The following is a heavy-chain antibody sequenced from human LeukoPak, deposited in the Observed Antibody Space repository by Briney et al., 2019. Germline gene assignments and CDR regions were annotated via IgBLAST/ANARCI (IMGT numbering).Heavy chain of an antibody. Sequence: GGSLRLSCAASGFTFSNFAMSWVRQVPEKGLEWVSTIRGGGAGAHYADSVKGRFTISRDNSKNTLYVEMNSLRAEDTAVYFCAKTSYSYGNDAFDIWGQGTKVTVSS. CDR2: IRGGGAGA. CDR1: GFTFSNFA. CDR3: AKTSYSYGNDAFDI. V-gene: IGHV3-23*01. J-gene: IGHJ3*02. D-gene: IGHD5-18*01.